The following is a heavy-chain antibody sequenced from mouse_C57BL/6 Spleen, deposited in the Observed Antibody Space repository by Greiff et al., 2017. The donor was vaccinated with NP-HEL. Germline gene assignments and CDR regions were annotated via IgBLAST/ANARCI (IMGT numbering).Heavy chain of an antibody. D-gene: IGHD1-1*02. J-gene: IGHJ2*01. Sequence: QVQLKESGPELVKPGASVKISCKASGYAFSSSWLNWVKQRPGKGLEWIGRIYPGDGDTNYNGKFKGKATLTADKSASTAYMQLSSLTSEDSAVYFCAREGVGPDDWGQGTTLTVSS. CDR3: AREGVGPDD. CDR2: IYPGDGDT. CDR1: GYAFSSSW. V-gene: IGHV1-82*01.